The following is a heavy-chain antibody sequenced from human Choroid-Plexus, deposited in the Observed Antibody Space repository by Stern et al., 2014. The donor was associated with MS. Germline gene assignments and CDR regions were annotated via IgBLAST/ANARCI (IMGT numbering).Heavy chain of an antibody. CDR3: ARDGDGYNPYYFDY. V-gene: IGHV1-18*01. CDR2: ISAYNGNT. Sequence: VQLVQSGAEVNNPRPPVKVSCKAPGYTFTSHGITRARQAPGQGLEWMGWISAYNGNTNSAQKLQGRVTMTTDTSTNTAYMELRGLRSDDTAVYYCARDGDGYNPYYFDYWGQGTLVTVSS. CDR1: GYTFTSHG. D-gene: IGHD5-24*01. J-gene: IGHJ4*02.